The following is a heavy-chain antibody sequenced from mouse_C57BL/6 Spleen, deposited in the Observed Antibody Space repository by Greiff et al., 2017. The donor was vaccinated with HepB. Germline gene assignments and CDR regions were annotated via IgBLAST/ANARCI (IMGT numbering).Heavy chain of an antibody. D-gene: IGHD1-1*01. CDR2: INPCDGGT. V-gene: IGHV1-19*01. J-gene: IGHJ2*01. Sequence: EVQLQQSDPVLVKPGASVKISCKASGYTFTDYSMNWMKQSHEKSLEWIGYINPCDGGTKYNQKFKGKATLTVDKSSSTAYMELNSLTSEDSAVYYCARAVTTVVPYYVGYWGQGTTLTV. CDR1: GYTFTDYS. CDR3: ARAVTTVVPYYVGY.